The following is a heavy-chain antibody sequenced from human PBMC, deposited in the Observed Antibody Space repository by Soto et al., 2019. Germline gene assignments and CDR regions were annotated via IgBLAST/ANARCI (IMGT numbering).Heavy chain of an antibody. V-gene: IGHV4-34*01. CDR3: ATSTVTTATFEY. CDR1: GGSFSGYY. CDR2: INHSGST. D-gene: IGHD4-17*01. Sequence: PSETLSLTCAVYGGSFSGYYWSLIRQPPGKGLEWIGEINHSGSTNYNPSLKSRVTISVDTSKNQFSLKLSSVTAADTAVYYCATSTVTTATFEYWGQGTLVTVSS. J-gene: IGHJ4*02.